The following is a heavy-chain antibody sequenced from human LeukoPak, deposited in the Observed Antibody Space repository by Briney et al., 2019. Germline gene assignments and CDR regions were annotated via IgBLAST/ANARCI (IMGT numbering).Heavy chain of an antibody. CDR1: GGSISSHY. CDR2: IYYSGST. J-gene: IGHJ4*02. CDR3: ARVRDGFDYFDY. D-gene: IGHD5-24*01. V-gene: IGHV4-59*11. Sequence: SETLSLTCTVSGGSISSHYWSWIRQPPGKGLEWIGYIYYSGSTNYNPSLKSRVTISVDTSKNQFSLRLGSVTAADTAVYYCARVRDGFDYFDYWGQGTLVTVSS.